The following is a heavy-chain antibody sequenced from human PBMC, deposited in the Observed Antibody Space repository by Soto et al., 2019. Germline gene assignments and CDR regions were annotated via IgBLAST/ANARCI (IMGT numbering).Heavy chain of an antibody. CDR3: ARGGSGVTMIVVVGGLFAFDI. CDR2: INPNSGGT. Sequence: ASVKVSCKASGYTFTGYYMHWVRQAPGQGLEWMGWINPNSGGTNYAQKFQGWVTMTRDTSISTAYMELSRLRSDDTAVYYCARGGSGVTMIVVVGGLFAFDIWGQGTMVTVSS. V-gene: IGHV1-2*04. J-gene: IGHJ3*02. D-gene: IGHD3-22*01. CDR1: GYTFTGYY.